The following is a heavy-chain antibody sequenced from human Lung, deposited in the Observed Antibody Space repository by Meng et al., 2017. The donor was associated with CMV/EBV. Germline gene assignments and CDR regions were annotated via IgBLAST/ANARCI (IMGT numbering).Heavy chain of an antibody. CDR1: GFTFSSYR. CDR2: IISTSAYI. CDR3: ATGATLDY. J-gene: IGHJ4*02. D-gene: IGHD3-10*01. Sequence: SCAAPGFTFSSYRINWVRQAPGKGMEWVASIISTSAYIYYAESVEGRFIISRDNAKSSLYLTMDNLAVEDTAVCCCATGATLDYWGQGTLVTVSS. V-gene: IGHV3-21*01.